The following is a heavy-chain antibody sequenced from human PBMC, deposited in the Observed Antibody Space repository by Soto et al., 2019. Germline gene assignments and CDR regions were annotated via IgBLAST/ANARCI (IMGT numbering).Heavy chain of an antibody. D-gene: IGHD3-9*01. CDR3: ARGRLAAFDY. J-gene: IGHJ4*02. V-gene: IGHV3-74*01. CDR2: INDYGTTI. CDR1: GFTLGNYW. Sequence: EVQLVESGGGLVQSGGSLRLSCAASGFTLGNYWMNWVRQAPGKGLVWVSRINDYGTTINYAESVEGRVIISRDDAKSKVYLQMNNLRAEDAAVYYCARGRLAAFDYWGQGALVTVSS.